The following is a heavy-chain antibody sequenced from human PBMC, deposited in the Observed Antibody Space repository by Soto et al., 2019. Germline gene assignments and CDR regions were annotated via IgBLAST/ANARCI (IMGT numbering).Heavy chain of an antibody. CDR2: IYSGGST. CDR3: ARVNWALGYSSAY. D-gene: IGHD7-27*01. J-gene: IGHJ4*01. Sequence: QPGGCLRLACAASGVTVRSKYMGGVRQAPGKGLEWVSVIYSGGSTYYADSVKGRFTISGPHSKNKLYREMNSLRAEDRDEYYLARVNWALGYSSAYRRHRTPVPVSS. V-gene: IGHV3-53*04. CDR1: GVTVRSKY.